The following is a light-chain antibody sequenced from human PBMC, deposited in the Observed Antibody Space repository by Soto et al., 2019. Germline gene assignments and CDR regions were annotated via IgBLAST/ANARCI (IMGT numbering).Light chain of an antibody. V-gene: IGLV2-8*01. CDR3: SSYAGSNNLV. J-gene: IGLJ3*02. CDR2: EVN. CDR1: SSDVGGYNY. Sequence: QSALTQPRSVSGSPGQSVTISCTGISSDVGGYNYVSWYQQYPGKAPKVMIYEVNKRPSGVPDRFSGSKSGNTASLTVSGLQAEDEADYYCSSYAGSNNLVFAGGTKLTVL.